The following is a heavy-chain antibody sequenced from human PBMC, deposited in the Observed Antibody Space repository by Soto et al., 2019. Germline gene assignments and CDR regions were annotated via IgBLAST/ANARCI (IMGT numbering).Heavy chain of an antibody. J-gene: IGHJ4*02. V-gene: IGHV1-18*01. Sequence: QVQLVQSGAEVKKPGASVKVSCKASGYTFASYAISWMRQAPGQGLEWMGWISAYNGNTNYAQKPPGRVNMNTDPTTSTAHMELRRLGSDHTAVYYCARDPPPPDYWGQGTLVTVSS. CDR2: ISAYNGNT. CDR1: GYTFASYA. CDR3: ARDPPPPDY.